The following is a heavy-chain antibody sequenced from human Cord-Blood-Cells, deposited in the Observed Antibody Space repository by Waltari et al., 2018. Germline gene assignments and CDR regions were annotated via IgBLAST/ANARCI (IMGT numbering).Heavy chain of an antibody. V-gene: IGHV4-34*01. CDR1: GGSFSGYY. D-gene: IGHD3-22*01. CDR2: INHSGST. Sequence: QVQLQQWGAGLLKPSATLSLTSAAHGGSFSGYYWRWTSQPPVKRLEWMGEINHSGSTNYNPSLKSRVTISVDTSKNQFSLKLSSVTAADTAVYYCARKRYYDSSGYYYFKKNDAFDIWGQGTMVTVSS. CDR3: ARKRYYDSSGYYYFKKNDAFDI. J-gene: IGHJ3*02.